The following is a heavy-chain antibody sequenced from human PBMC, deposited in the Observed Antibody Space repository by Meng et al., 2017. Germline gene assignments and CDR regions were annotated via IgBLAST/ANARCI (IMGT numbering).Heavy chain of an antibody. CDR2: INPNSGVT. D-gene: IGHD4-23*01. V-gene: IGHV1-2*06. J-gene: IGHJ4*02. CDR1: RYLSTGYY. CDR3: EREIASRGNHAR. Sequence: VQGAHAGAGGRKPGPSVKVSCKASRYLSTGYYIHWVRQAPGQGLEWSGQINPNSGVTNFAQRFQSMVTMTRDTSISTAYMELSRLTSDDTAVYYCEREIASRGNHARWGQGTLVTVSS.